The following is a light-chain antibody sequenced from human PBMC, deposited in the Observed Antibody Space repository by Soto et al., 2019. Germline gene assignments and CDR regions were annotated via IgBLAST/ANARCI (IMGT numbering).Light chain of an antibody. Sequence: DLQMTQSPSTLSGSVGDRVTITCRASQTISSWLAWYQQKPGKAPKLLIYKASTLKSGVPSRFSGSGSGTEFTLTISSLQPDDFATYYCKHYNSYSEAVGQGTKVDIK. CDR2: KAS. CDR3: KHYNSYSEA. CDR1: QTISSW. J-gene: IGKJ1*01. V-gene: IGKV1-5*03.